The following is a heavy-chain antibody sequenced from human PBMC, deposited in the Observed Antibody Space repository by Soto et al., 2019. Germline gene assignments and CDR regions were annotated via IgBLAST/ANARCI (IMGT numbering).Heavy chain of an antibody. V-gene: IGHV1-18*01. J-gene: IGHJ4*02. Sequence: ASVKVSCKASGYTFTSYGISWVRQAPGQGLEWMGWISAYNGNTNYAQKLQGRVTMTTDTSTSTAYMELRSLRSDDTAVYYCARDHLGITFGEVTDYCGQGTLVTVS. CDR3: ARDHLGITFGEVTDY. CDR2: ISAYNGNT. CDR1: GYTFTSYG. D-gene: IGHD3-16*01.